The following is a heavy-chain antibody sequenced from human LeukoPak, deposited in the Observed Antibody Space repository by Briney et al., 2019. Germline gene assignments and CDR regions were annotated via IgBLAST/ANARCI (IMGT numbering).Heavy chain of an antibody. J-gene: IGHJ5*02. D-gene: IGHD3-10*01. CDR2: ISGSAGNT. CDR3: ARGDYYGSGSYYDNWFDP. V-gene: IGHV3-21*01. CDR1: GFTFSSYA. Sequence: GGSLRLSCVASGFTFSSYAMYWVRQAPGEGLEWVSIISGSAGNTYYADSVKGRFTISRDNAKNSLYLQMNSLRAEDTAVYYCARGDYYGSGSYYDNWFDPWGQGTLVTLSS.